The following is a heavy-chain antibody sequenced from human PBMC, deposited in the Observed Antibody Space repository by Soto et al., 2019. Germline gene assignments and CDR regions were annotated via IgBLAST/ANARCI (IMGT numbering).Heavy chain of an antibody. CDR2: IYYSGST. CDR1: GGSISSGGYY. Sequence: SETLSLTCTVSGGSISSGGYYWSWIRQHPGKGLEWIGYIYYSGSTYYNPSLKSRVTISVDASKNQFSLKLSSVTAADTAVYYCARGDITMVRGVIRDWGQGTLVTVSS. D-gene: IGHD3-10*01. CDR3: ARGDITMVRGVIRD. V-gene: IGHV4-31*03. J-gene: IGHJ4*02.